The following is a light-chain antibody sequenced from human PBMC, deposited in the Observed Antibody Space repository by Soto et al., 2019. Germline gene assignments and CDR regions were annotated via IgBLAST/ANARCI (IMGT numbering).Light chain of an antibody. CDR3: CSYVGSFSDV. V-gene: IGLV2-11*01. CDR2: DVT. CDR1: SSDVGAYNH. J-gene: IGLJ1*01. Sequence: QSALTQPRSVSGSPGQSVTISCTGTSSDVGAYNHVSWYQQHPGKAPKLMIYDVTKRPSGVPDRFSGSKSGNTASLTISGLQAEDEADYYCCSYVGSFSDVFGTGTKLTVL.